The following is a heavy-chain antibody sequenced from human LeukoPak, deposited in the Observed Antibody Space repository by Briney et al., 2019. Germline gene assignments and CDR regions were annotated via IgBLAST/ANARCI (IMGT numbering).Heavy chain of an antibody. V-gene: IGHV3-74*03. CDR1: GFTFSSYW. Sequence: PGGSLRLSCAASGFTFSSYWMHWVRQAPGKGLVWVSCIKSDGSSTTYADSVKGRFTISRDNAKNTLHLQMNSLRAEDTAVYYCARDRSSWYYDYWGQGTLVTVSS. CDR3: ARDRSSWYYDY. D-gene: IGHD6-13*01. J-gene: IGHJ4*02. CDR2: IKSDGSST.